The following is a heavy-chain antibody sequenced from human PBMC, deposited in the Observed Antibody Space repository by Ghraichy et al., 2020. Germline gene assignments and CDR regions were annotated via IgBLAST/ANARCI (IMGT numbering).Heavy chain of an antibody. V-gene: IGHV6-1*01. CDR3: ARVTRAYSYYFYPMDV. Sequence: SQTLSLTCTISGDSLSNKKTAWPWIRPSPSRGLEWLGRTYFRSKWFNDYADSVRGRITISPDAAKNTFSLQLDSVTPEDTALYYCARVTRAYSYYFYPMDVWGQGTTVTVSS. CDR2: TYFRSKWFN. J-gene: IGHJ6*02. CDR1: GDSLSNKKTA.